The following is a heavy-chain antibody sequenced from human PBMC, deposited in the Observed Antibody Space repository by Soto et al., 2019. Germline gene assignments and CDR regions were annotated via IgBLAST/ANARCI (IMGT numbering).Heavy chain of an antibody. D-gene: IGHD3-22*01. CDR3: ARVDYSDRGYFDY. CDR1: GFTFSPYT. V-gene: IGHV3-21*01. Sequence: PGGSLRLSCAASGFTFSPYTLGRVRQAPGKGLESLSFITNSKTYIYYADSVKGRFTISRDDAGNSLYLQMNSLRAEDTAIYYCARVDYSDRGYFDYWGQGALVTVSS. CDR2: ITNSKTYI. J-gene: IGHJ4*02.